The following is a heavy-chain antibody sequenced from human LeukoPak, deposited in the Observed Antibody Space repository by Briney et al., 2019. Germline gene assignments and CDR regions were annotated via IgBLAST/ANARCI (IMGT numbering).Heavy chain of an antibody. Sequence: GWSLRLSCSASGFTLRSYAMGWVRQAPGKGLEWVSYISSSSSTLYYADSVKDRFTISRDNAKHSLYLQMNSLKADDTAVNYCASGIQAIDYWGQGTLVTVSS. J-gene: IGHJ4*02. V-gene: IGHV3-48*04. D-gene: IGHD6-13*01. CDR3: ASGIQAIDY. CDR1: GFTLRSYA. CDR2: ISSSSSTL.